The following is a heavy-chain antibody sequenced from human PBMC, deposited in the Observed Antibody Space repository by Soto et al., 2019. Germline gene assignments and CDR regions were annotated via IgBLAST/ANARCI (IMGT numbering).Heavy chain of an antibody. CDR1: GLTVSSNY. CDR2: IHSGDTT. J-gene: IGHJ4*01. V-gene: IGHV3-66*01. D-gene: IGHD2-2*01. Sequence: GGSLRLSCAASGLTVSSNYMGWVRQAPGKGLEWVSVIHSGDTTYYADSVKGRFTISRDDSKNTLYLQMNSLRDEDTAMYYCAGYCSSTTCFEVYWGRGTLVTVSS. CDR3: AGYCSSTTCFEVY.